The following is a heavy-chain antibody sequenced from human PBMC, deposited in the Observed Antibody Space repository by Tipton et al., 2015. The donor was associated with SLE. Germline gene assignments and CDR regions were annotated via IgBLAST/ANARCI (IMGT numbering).Heavy chain of an antibody. V-gene: IGHV4-59*01. Sequence: TLSLTCTVSGGSINGYYWNWFRQPPGRELEWIGYIYHSGITYYNPSLKSRVSISVDTTKNQFSLRLTSVTAADTAVYYCARDRFWNGYLEYWGQGALVSVSS. D-gene: IGHD3-3*01. CDR2: IYHSGIT. J-gene: IGHJ4*02. CDR1: GGSINGYY. CDR3: ARDRFWNGYLEY.